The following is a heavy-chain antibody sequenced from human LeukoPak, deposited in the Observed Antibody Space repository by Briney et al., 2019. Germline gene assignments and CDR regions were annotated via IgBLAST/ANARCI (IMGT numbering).Heavy chain of an antibody. V-gene: IGHV4-31*03. CDR1: GGSISSGGYY. Sequence: SETLSLTCTVSGGSISSGGYYWSWIRQHPGKGLEWIGYIYYSGSTYYNPSLKSRVTISVDTSKNQLSLKLSSVTAADTAVYYCARECDFWRGWFDPWGQGTLVTVSS. D-gene: IGHD3-3*01. CDR2: IYYSGST. CDR3: ARECDFWRGWFDP. J-gene: IGHJ5*02.